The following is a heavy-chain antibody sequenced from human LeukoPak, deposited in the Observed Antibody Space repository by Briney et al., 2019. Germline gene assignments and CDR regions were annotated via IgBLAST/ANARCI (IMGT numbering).Heavy chain of an antibody. CDR1: GFTFSSYW. V-gene: IGHV3-74*01. J-gene: IGHJ4*02. CDR3: ARGGAGIEY. D-gene: IGHD3-10*01. Sequence: PGGCLRLSCAASGFTFSSYWMYWVRQAPGKGLVWVSRMNSGESSSGYADSVKGRFTISRDNAKNTLYLQMNSLRAEDTALYYCARGGAGIEYWGQGTLDTVSS. CDR2: MNSGESSS.